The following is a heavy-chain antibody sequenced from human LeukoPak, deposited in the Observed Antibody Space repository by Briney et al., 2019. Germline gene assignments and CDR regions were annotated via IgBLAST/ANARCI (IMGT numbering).Heavy chain of an antibody. CDR2: FDPEDGET. D-gene: IGHD6-13*01. Sequence: ASVKVSCKVSGYTLTELSMHWVRQAPGKGLEWMGGFDPEDGETIYAQKFQGRVTMTGDTSTDTAYMEPSSLRSEDTAVYYCATGWATGSSWSFDYWGQGTLVTVSS. CDR3: ATGWATGSSWSFDY. CDR1: GYTLTELS. V-gene: IGHV1-24*01. J-gene: IGHJ4*02.